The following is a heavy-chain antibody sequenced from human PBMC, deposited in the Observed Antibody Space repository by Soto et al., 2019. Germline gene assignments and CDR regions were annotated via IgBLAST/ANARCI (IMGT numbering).Heavy chain of an antibody. CDR3: ARGLVEMATIFPYYYGMDV. CDR2: ISSSGSTI. CDR1: GFTFSDYY. V-gene: IGHV3-11*01. J-gene: IGHJ6*02. D-gene: IGHD5-12*01. Sequence: GGSLRLSCAASGFTFSDYYMSWIRQAPGKGLEWVSYISSSGSTIYYADSVKGRFTISRDNAKNSLYLQMNSLRAEDTAVYYCARGLVEMATIFPYYYGMDVWGQGTTVTVSS.